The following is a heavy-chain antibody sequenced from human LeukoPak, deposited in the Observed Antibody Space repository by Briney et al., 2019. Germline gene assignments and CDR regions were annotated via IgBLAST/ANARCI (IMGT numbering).Heavy chain of an antibody. CDR1: GGSINSESYY. D-gene: IGHD5-24*01. Sequence: PSETLSLTCTVSGGSINSESYYWSWIRQPAGKGLEWIGHIYTTESRKSSSYNPSPKSRVTMSEDTSRNQFSLKLTSVTAADTAVYYCGRQSRHGYSNDNWGQGTLVTVSS. J-gene: IGHJ4*02. CDR2: IYTTESR. CDR3: GRQSRHGYSNDN. V-gene: IGHV4-61*09.